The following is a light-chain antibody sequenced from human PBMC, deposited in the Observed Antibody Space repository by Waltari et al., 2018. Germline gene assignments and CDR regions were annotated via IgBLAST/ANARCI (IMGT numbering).Light chain of an antibody. CDR1: QSVSNW. CDR2: RAS. J-gene: IGKJ1*01. Sequence: DIQLTQSPSTLPASVGDRVTITCRASQSVSNWLAWYQQKPGKAPKLLIYRASILESGVPSRFSGSGSGTEFTLTISSLQPEDFATYYCQQSYSTPKTFGQGTKVEIK. V-gene: IGKV1-5*03. CDR3: QQSYSTPKT.